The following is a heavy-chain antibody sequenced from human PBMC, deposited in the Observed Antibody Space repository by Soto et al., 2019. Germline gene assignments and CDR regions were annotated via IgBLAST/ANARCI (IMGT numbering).Heavy chain of an antibody. V-gene: IGHV1-2*04. D-gene: IGHD4-17*01. Sequence: QVQLVHSGAEVKKPGASVKVSCKASRYTFTGYYMHWVRQAPGQGLEWMGWINPNSGGTNYAQKFQCWDTMTRDTSISTAYMELSRLRSDDTAVYYCARQTTVNAFDIWGQGTMVTVSS. CDR3: ARQTTVNAFDI. CDR1: RYTFTGYY. J-gene: IGHJ3*02. CDR2: INPNSGGT.